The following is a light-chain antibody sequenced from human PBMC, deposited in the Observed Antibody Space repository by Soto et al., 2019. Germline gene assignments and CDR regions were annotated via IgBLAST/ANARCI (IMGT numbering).Light chain of an antibody. CDR2: GNN. Sequence: QSVLTQPPSVSGAPGQRVTISCTGSSSNIGAGYGVHWYQQLPGTAPKLLISGNNNRPSGVPDRFSGSKSGTSASLAITGLQAEDEADYYCQSTDSSLSGVVFGGGTRSPS. CDR3: QSTDSSLSGVV. J-gene: IGLJ2*01. V-gene: IGLV1-40*01. CDR1: SSNIGAGYG.